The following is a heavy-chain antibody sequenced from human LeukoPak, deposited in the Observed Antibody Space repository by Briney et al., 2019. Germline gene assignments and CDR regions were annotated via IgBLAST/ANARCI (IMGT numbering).Heavy chain of an antibody. CDR1: GDSISDKYW. J-gene: IGHJ4*02. Sequence: SETLSLTCAVSGDSISDKYWWRWVRQFPDKGLEWIGYIYYSGSTSYNPSLKSRVTISVDTSKNQFSLKLSSVTAADTAVYYCARYIVGATNFDYWGQGTLVTVSS. V-gene: IGHV4-59*01. D-gene: IGHD1-26*01. CDR2: IYYSGST. CDR3: ARYIVGATNFDY.